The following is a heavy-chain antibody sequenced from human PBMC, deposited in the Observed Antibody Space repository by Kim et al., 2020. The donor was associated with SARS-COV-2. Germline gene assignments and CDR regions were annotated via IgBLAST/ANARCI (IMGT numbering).Heavy chain of an antibody. CDR3: ARDGQYYYDSSGSNWFDP. CDR1: GFTFSSYS. D-gene: IGHD3-22*01. V-gene: IGHV3-21*01. Sequence: GGSLRLSCAASGFTFSSYSMNWVRQAPGKGLEWVSSISSSSSYIYYADSVKGRFTISRDNAKNSLYLQMNSLRAEDTAVYYCARDGQYYYDSSGSNWFDPWGQGTLVTVSS. CDR2: ISSSSSYI. J-gene: IGHJ5*02.